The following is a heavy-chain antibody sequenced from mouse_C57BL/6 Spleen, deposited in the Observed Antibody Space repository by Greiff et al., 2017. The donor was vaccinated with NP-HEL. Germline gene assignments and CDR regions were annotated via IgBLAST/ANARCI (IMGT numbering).Heavy chain of an antibody. Sequence: QVQLQQPGTELVKPGASVKLSCKASGYTFTSYWMHWVKQRPGQGLEWIGNINPSNGGTNYNEKFKSKATLTVDKSSSTAYMQLSSLTSEDSAVYYCAGKTPSNWDWYAMDYWGQGTSVTVSS. CDR1: GYTFTSYW. CDR2: INPSNGGT. V-gene: IGHV1-53*01. D-gene: IGHD4-1*01. J-gene: IGHJ4*01. CDR3: AGKTPSNWDWYAMDY.